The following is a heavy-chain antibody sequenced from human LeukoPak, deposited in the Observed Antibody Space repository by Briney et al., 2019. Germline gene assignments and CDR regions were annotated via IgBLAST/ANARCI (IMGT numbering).Heavy chain of an antibody. CDR2: MYTSGST. CDR3: ARDWANNWFDP. Sequence: SETLSLTCTVSGGSISSYYWSWIRQPAGKGLQWIGRMYTSGSTNYNPSLKSRVTMSVDTSKNQFSLKLSSVTAADTAVYYCARDWANNWFDPWGQGTLVTVSS. J-gene: IGHJ5*02. CDR1: GGSISSYY. V-gene: IGHV4-4*07. D-gene: IGHD3-16*01.